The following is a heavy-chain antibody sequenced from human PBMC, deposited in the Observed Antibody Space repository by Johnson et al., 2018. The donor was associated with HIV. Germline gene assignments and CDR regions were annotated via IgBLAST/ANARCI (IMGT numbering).Heavy chain of an antibody. CDR3: AKDKSGRYYDSSGYSLDDAFDI. CDR2: LSGSDHST. V-gene: IGHV3-23*04. D-gene: IGHD3-22*01. Sequence: VQLVESGGGLVKPGGSLRLSCGASAFTFSSNDMKWVRQAPGKGLEWVSPLSGSDHSTYYADSVRGRFTISRDNSKNTLYLQMNSLRAEDTAVYYCAKDKSGRYYDSSGYSLDDAFDIWGQGTMVTVSS. CDR1: AFTFSSND. J-gene: IGHJ3*02.